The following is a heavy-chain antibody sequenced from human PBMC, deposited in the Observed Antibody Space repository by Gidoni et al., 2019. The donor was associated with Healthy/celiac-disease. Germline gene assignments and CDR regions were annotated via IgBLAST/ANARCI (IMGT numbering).Heavy chain of an antibody. D-gene: IGHD5-12*01. J-gene: IGHJ3*02. CDR3: ARESVGYNRRAFDI. V-gene: IGHV4-34*01. CDR1: GGSFSGYY. Sequence: QVQLQQWGAGLLKPSETLSLTCAVYGGSFSGYYWSWIRQPPGKGREWIGEINHSGSTNYNPSLKSRVTISVDTSKNQFSLKLSSVTAADTAVYYCARESVGYNRRAFDIWGQGTMVTVSS. CDR2: INHSGST.